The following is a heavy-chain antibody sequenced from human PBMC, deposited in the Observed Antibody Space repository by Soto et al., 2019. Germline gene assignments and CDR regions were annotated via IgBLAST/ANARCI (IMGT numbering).Heavy chain of an antibody. CDR1: RGSISGSYW. Sequence: QVQLQESGPGLVKPSGTLSLTCAVSRGSISGSYWWSWVRQTPGKGLEWIGEIFHGGNTNYNPSLKSRVTLSVDKSKYQFALKFTSVTAADTAVYSCARKMGAFDIWGQGTMVTVSS. CDR2: IFHGGNT. CDR3: ARKMGAFDI. V-gene: IGHV4-4*02. D-gene: IGHD2-8*01. J-gene: IGHJ3*02.